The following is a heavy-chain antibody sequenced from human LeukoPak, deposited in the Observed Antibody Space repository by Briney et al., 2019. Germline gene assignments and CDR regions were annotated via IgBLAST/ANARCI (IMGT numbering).Heavy chain of an antibody. Sequence: SETLSLTCTVSGGSISSYYWSWIRQPPGKGLEWIGYIYYSGSTNYNPSLKSRVTISVDTSKNQFSLKLSSVTAADTAVYYCAREAPAQGFNLWGRGTLVTVSS. CDR1: GGSISSYY. CDR2: IYYSGST. V-gene: IGHV4-59*01. CDR3: AREAPAQGFNL. J-gene: IGHJ2*01.